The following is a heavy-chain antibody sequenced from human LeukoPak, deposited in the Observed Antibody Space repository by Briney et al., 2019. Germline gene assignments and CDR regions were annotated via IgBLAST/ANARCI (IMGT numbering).Heavy chain of an antibody. CDR1: GYTFTSYG. V-gene: IGHV1-18*01. D-gene: IGHD3-3*01. J-gene: IGHJ5*02. CDR2: ISAYNGNT. Sequence: ASVKASCKASGYTFTSYGISWVRQAPGQGLEWMGWISAYNGNTNYAQKLQGRVTMTTDTSTSTAYMELRGLRSDDTAVYYCARDSRITIFGVVIGGNWFDPWGQGTLVTVSS. CDR3: ARDSRITIFGVVIGGNWFDP.